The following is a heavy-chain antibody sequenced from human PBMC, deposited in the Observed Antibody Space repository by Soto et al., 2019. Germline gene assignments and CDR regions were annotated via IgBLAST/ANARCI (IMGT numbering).Heavy chain of an antibody. D-gene: IGHD5-18*01. V-gene: IGHV3-9*01. CDR1: GFTFDDYA. CDR3: AKEPRGYSYGYEFDY. Sequence: GGSLRLSCAASGFTFDDYAMHWVRQAPGKGLEWVSGISWNSGSIGYADSVKGRFTISRDNAKNSLYLQMNSLRAEDTALYYCAKEPRGYSYGYEFDYWGQGTLVTVSS. CDR2: ISWNSGSI. J-gene: IGHJ4*02.